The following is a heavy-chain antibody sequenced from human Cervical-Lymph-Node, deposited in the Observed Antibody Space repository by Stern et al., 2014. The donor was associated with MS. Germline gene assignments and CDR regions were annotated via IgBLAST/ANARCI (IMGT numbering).Heavy chain of an antibody. Sequence: QVQLQESGPELLKASETLSLTCTVSGGSTRPYYWSWIRQSPGKGLEWIGYLYYLGSSNYNPSLKGRVTMSLGTSRNQFSLTMTSVTAADTAVYYCARFGDAASGPWYFDLWGRGTLVTVS. J-gene: IGHJ2*01. CDR2: LYYLGSS. CDR3: ARFGDAASGPWYFDL. CDR1: GGSTRPYY. D-gene: IGHD6-13*01. V-gene: IGHV4-59*01.